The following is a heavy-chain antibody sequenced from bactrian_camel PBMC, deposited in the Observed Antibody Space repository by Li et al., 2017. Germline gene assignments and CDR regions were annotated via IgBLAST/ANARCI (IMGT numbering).Heavy chain of an antibody. J-gene: IGHJ4*01. V-gene: IGHV3S53*01. D-gene: IGHD6*01. CDR1: GYFLSRYC. Sequence: QLVESGGGLVQPGGSLRLSCAASGYFLSRYCMGWFRQAPGKEREAVAAVERDDSTSYADSVKGRFTISKDSSKITLILQMNSLKPDDTAMYYCAADSQYGCSVWTRPMYTYWGQGTQVTVS. CDR2: VERDDST. CDR3: AADSQYGCSVWTRPMYTY.